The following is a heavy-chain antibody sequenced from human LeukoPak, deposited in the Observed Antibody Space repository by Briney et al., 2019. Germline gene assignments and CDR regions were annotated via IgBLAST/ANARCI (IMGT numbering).Heavy chain of an antibody. CDR2: IYYSGST. D-gene: IGHD1-26*01. J-gene: IGHJ4*02. CDR1: GGSISSYY. CDR3: ARHSGSSPHYFDY. Sequence: PSETLSLTCTVSGGSISSYYWSWLRQPPGKGLEWIGFIYYSGSTHYKSSLKSRVTISVDTSRNQFSLRLSSVTAADTAVYYCARHSGSSPHYFDYWGQGTLVTVSS. V-gene: IGHV4-59*08.